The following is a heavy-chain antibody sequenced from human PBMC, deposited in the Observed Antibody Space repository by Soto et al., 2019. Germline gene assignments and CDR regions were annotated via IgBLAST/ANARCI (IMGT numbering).Heavy chain of an antibody. Sequence: LRVSWGAAGFTFSSHGIGWVRQAPGKGLEWVGFIRSKAYGGTTEYAASVKGRFTISRDDSKSIAYLQMNSLKTEDTAVYYCTRVAYCSGGSCFYYYYYYMDVWGKGTTVTVSS. CDR3: TRVAYCSGGSCFYYYYYYMDV. V-gene: IGHV3-49*04. CDR1: GFTFSSHG. D-gene: IGHD2-15*01. J-gene: IGHJ6*03. CDR2: IRSKAYGGTT.